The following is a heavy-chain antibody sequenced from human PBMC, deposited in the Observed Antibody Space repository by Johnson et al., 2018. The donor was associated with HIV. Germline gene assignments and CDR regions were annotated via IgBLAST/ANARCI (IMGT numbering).Heavy chain of an antibody. J-gene: IGHJ3*02. CDR1: GFTVSSNY. D-gene: IGHD1-1*01. Sequence: VQLVESGGGVVQPGRSLRLSCAASGFTVSSNYMSWVRQAPGKGLEWVSLIYSGGSTYYADSVKGRFTISRDNSKNTLYLQMNSLRAEDTAVYYCARKKATVFSTTSTNYAFDIWGQGTMVTVSS. V-gene: IGHV3-66*01. CDR3: ARKKATVFSTTSTNYAFDI. CDR2: IYSGGST.